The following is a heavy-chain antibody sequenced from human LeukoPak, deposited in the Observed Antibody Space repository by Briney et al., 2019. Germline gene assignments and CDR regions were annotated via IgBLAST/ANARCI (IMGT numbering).Heavy chain of an antibody. Sequence: PSETLSLTCAVYGGSFSGYYWSWIRQPPGKGLEWIGEINHSGSTNYNPSLKSRVTISVDTSKNQFSLKLSSVTAADTAVYYCARYTRLWNYYGGNSRAYYFDYWGQGTLVTVSS. D-gene: IGHD4-23*01. CDR3: ARYTRLWNYYGGNSRAYYFDY. CDR1: GGSFSGYY. J-gene: IGHJ4*02. V-gene: IGHV4-34*01. CDR2: INHSGST.